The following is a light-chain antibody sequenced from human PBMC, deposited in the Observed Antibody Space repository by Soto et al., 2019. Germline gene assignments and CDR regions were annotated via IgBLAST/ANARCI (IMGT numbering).Light chain of an antibody. CDR3: QAWDSSTVV. Sequence: SYELTQPPSVSVSPRQTASITCFGDKLGGKYASWYQQKPGQSPVLVIYQDDKRPSGIPERFSGSNSGNTATLTISGTQAMDEADYSCQAWDSSTVVFGGGTKLTVL. CDR2: QDD. V-gene: IGLV3-1*01. J-gene: IGLJ3*02. CDR1: KLGGKY.